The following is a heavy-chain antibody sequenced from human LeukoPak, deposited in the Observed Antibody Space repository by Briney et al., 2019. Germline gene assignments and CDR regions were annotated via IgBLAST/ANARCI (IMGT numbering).Heavy chain of an antibody. J-gene: IGHJ5*02. D-gene: IGHD6-19*01. V-gene: IGHV4-39*07. CDR1: GGSISSSSYY. CDR3: ARAVQWLVSWFDP. Sequence: SETLSLTCTVSGGSISSSSYYWGWIRQPPGKGLEWIGSIYYSGSTYYNPSLKSRVTISVDTSKNQFSLKLSSVTAADTAVYYCARAVQWLVSWFDPWGQGTLVTVSS. CDR2: IYYSGST.